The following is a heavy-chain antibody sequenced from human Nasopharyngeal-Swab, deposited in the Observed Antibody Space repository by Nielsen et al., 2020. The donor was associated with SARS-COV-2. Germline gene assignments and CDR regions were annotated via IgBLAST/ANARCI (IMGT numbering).Heavy chain of an antibody. CDR2: IIPIFGTA. Sequence: WLLQAPGQGLEWMGGIIPIFGTANYAQKFQGRVTITADESTSTAYMELSSLRSEDTAVYYCALITMVRGVTAGQLDPWGQGTLVTVSS. V-gene: IGHV1-69*01. J-gene: IGHJ5*02. D-gene: IGHD3-10*01. CDR3: ALITMVRGVTAGQLDP.